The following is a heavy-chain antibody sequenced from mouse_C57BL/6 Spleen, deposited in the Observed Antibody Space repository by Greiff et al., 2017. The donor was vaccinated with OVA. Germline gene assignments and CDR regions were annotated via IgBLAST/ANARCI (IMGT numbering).Heavy chain of an antibody. CDR1: GYTFTSYW. Sequence: QVQLQQPGAELVRPGSSVKLSCKASGYTFTSYWMHWVKQRPIQGLEWIGNIDPSDSDTHYNQKFKDKATLTVDKSSSTAYMQLSSLTSEDSAVYYCARSGYYGSYWYFDVWGTGTTVTVSS. CDR3: ARSGYYGSYWYFDV. D-gene: IGHD1-1*01. J-gene: IGHJ1*03. V-gene: IGHV1-52*01. CDR2: IDPSDSDT.